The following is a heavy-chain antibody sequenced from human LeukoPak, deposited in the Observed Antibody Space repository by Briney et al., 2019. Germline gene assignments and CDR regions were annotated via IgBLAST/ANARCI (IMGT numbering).Heavy chain of an antibody. V-gene: IGHV4-59*08. CDR2: IYYSGGT. D-gene: IGHD6-13*01. Sequence: SSETLSLTCTVSGGAISSYYWSWIRQPPGKGLEWIGYIYYSGGTNYNPSLKSRVTISVDTSKNQFSLKLSSVTAADTAVYYCARHEYSSSSTLVWGQGTTVTVSS. CDR3: ARHEYSSSSTLV. J-gene: IGHJ6*02. CDR1: GGAISSYY.